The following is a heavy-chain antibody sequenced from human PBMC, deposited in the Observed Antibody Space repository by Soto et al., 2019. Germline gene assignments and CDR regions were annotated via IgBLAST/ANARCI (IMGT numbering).Heavy chain of an antibody. CDR3: ARHNPTQDIVVVVAATSRGRWFDP. V-gene: IGHV4-39*01. CDR2: IYYSGST. D-gene: IGHD2-15*01. CDR1: GGSISSSSYY. J-gene: IGHJ5*02. Sequence: PSETLSLTCTVSGGSISSSSYYWGWIRQPPGKGLEWIGIIYYSGSTYYNPSLKSRVTISVDTSKNQFSLKLSSVTAADTAVYYCARHNPTQDIVVVVAATSRGRWFDPWGQGTLVTVSS.